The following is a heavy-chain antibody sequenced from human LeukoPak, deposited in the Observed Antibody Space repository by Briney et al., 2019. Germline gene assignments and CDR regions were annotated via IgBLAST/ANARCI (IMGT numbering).Heavy chain of an antibody. Sequence: SETLSLTCTVSASSFISSTHHWVCIRQSPGKGLMWFVTVYYGRTTYYNPSLDGRVTISLDTSANHFSLQLNSVTAADTAVYYCVRHDGRGGATMGAFDSWGQGSLVTVSS. CDR3: VRHDGRGGATMGAFDS. J-gene: IGHJ5*01. V-gene: IGHV4-39*01. D-gene: IGHD4/OR15-4a*01. CDR2: VYYGRTT. CDR1: ASSFISSTHH.